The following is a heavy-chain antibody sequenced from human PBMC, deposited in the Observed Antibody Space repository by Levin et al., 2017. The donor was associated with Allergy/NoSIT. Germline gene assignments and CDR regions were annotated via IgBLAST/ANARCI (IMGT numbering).Heavy chain of an antibody. CDR3: ARGGAEGGTYSVH. D-gene: IGHD1-26*01. CDR2: VHYTGTT. J-gene: IGHJ4*02. V-gene: IGHV4-59*01. CDR1: GGSIHTSH. Sequence: SQTLSLTCTVSGGSIHTSHWSWIRQTPGKGLEWVGNVHYTGTTNYNPSLKSRVTISVETSKNQFSLKLTSVTAADTATYYCARGGAEGGTYSVHWGQGTLVTVSS.